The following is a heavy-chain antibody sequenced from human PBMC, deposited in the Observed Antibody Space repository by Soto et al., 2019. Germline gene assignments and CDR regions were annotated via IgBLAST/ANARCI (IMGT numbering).Heavy chain of an antibody. J-gene: IGHJ4*02. CDR2: ISSSSSTI. Sequence: PGGSLRLSCAASGFTFSSYSMNWVRQAPGKGLEWVSYISSSSSTIYYADSVKGRFTISRDNAKNSLYLQMNSLRDEDTAVYYCASARYGDYPFDNWGQGTLVTVSS. V-gene: IGHV3-48*02. D-gene: IGHD4-17*01. CDR1: GFTFSSYS. CDR3: ASARYGDYPFDN.